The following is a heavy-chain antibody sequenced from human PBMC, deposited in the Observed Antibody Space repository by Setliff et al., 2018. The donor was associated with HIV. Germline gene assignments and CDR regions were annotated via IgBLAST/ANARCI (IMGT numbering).Heavy chain of an antibody. CDR2: INPNNGGT. J-gene: IGHJ4*02. CDR3: ARDRYDKDDYFDY. D-gene: IGHD3-22*01. V-gene: IGHV1-2*02. Sequence: ASVKVSCKASGYTFTGYYMHWVRQAPGQGLEWMGWINPNNGGTNYAQKFQGRVTMTRDTSISTAYMELSRLRSDDTAVYYCARDRYDKDDYFDYWGQGTLVTVSS. CDR1: GYTFTGYY.